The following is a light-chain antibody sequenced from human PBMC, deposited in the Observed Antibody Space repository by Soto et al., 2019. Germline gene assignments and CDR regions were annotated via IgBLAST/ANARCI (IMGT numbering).Light chain of an antibody. V-gene: IGLV2-8*01. Sequence: QSVLIQPASVSGSPGQSITISCTGTSSDVGGSNYVSWYQHHPGKAPRLIIYEVVQRPSGVPDRFSGSKSGNTASLTVSGLQAADEADYFCKSYAGSNTYVFGSGTKLTVL. CDR2: EVV. CDR1: SSDVGGSNY. CDR3: KSYAGSNTYV. J-gene: IGLJ1*01.